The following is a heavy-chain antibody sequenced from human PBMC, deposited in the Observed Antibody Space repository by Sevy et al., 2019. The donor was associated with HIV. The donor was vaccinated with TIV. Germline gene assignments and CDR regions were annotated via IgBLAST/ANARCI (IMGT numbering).Heavy chain of an antibody. CDR3: AKEKPFRFGGVTVQGFFDY. Sequence: GGSLRLSCAASGFTFSNYAMSWVRQAPGKGLEWVSGISGNGAATYYADSVKGRSTISRDNSKNTLYLQINSLRADDTAVYYCAKEKPFRFGGVTVQGFFDYWGQGTLVTVSS. D-gene: IGHD3-16*02. J-gene: IGHJ4*02. V-gene: IGHV3-23*01. CDR1: GFTFSNYA. CDR2: ISGNGAAT.